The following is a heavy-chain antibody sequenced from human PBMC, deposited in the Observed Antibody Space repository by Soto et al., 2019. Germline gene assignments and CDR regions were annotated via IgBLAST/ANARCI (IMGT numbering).Heavy chain of an antibody. CDR3: ARDPDSSGYYVFDY. J-gene: IGHJ4*02. D-gene: IGHD3-22*01. Sequence: GGSLRLSCAASGFTFGSYAMHWVRQAPGKGLEWVAVISYDGSNKYYADSVKGRFTISRDNSKNTLYLQMNSLRAEDTAVYYCARDPDSSGYYVFDYWGQGTLVTVSS. CDR1: GFTFGSYA. CDR2: ISYDGSNK. V-gene: IGHV3-30-3*01.